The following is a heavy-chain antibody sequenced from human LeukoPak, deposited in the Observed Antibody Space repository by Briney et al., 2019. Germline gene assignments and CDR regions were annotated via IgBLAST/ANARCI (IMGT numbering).Heavy chain of an antibody. CDR2: IYPGDSDT. CDR3: ARRNDFWSRHAPYYYYYMDL. J-gene: IGHJ6*03. V-gene: IGHV5-51*01. D-gene: IGHD3-3*01. CDR1: GCSFTSYW. Sequence: GGALKISCKGAGCSFTSYWIGGGRQMPGKGLEGRGIIYPGDSDTRYSPSFEGQVTISAEKSISNASLQWSSLKASDTAMSYCARRNDFWSRHAPYYYYYMDLWGKGTTVPVSS.